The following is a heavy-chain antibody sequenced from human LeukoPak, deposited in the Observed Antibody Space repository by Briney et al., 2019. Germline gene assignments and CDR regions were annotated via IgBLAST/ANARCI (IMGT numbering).Heavy chain of an antibody. J-gene: IGHJ4*02. CDR3: AREPELGSGDFDY. CDR2: IYTSGST. CDR1: GGSISSGSYY. D-gene: IGHD7-27*01. Sequence: PSETLSLTCTVSGGSISSGSYYWSWIRQPAGKGLEWIGRIYTSGSTNYNPSLKSRVTISVDTSKNQFSLKLSSVTAADTAVYYCAREPELGSGDFDYWGQGTLVTVSS. V-gene: IGHV4-61*02.